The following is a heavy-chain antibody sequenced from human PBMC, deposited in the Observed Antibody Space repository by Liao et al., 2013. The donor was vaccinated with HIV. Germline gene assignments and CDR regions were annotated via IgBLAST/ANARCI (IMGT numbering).Heavy chain of an antibody. V-gene: IGHV4-34*01. CDR2: INHSGST. CDR1: GGSFSAYY. Sequence: QVQLQQWGAGLLKPSETLSLTCAVYGGSFSAYYWSWIRQPPGKGLEWIGEINHSGSTNYNPSLKSRVTISIDTSKNQFSLKLSSVTAADTAVYYCARGSPLYYDFWSGSPTTFDYWGQGTLVTVSS. CDR3: ARGSPLYYDFWSGSPTTFDY. J-gene: IGHJ4*02. D-gene: IGHD3-3*01.